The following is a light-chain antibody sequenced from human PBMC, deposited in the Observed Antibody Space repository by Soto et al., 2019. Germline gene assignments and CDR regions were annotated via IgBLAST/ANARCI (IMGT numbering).Light chain of an antibody. J-gene: IGKJ5*01. CDR3: QQAASFPIT. Sequence: DIQMTQSPSTLSGSVGDRVTITCRASQTISSWLAWYQQKPGKAPKLLIYKASTLKSGVPSRFSGSGSGTEFTLTISSLQPEDFATYYCQQAASFPITFGQGTRLEIK. V-gene: IGKV1-5*03. CDR1: QTISSW. CDR2: KAS.